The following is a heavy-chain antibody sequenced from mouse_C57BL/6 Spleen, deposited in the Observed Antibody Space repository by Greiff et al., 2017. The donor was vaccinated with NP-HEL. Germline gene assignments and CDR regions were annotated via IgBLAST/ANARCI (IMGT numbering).Heavy chain of an antibody. CDR3: ARRITTVGGGYYFDY. Sequence: EVKLVESGGDLVKPGGSLKLSCAASGFTFSSYGMSWVRQTPDKRLEWVATISSGGSYTYYPDSVKGRFTISRDNAKNTLYLQMSSLKSEDTAMYYCARRITTVGGGYYFDYWGQGTTLTVSS. D-gene: IGHD1-1*01. V-gene: IGHV5-6*02. CDR2: ISSGGSYT. CDR1: GFTFSSYG. J-gene: IGHJ2*01.